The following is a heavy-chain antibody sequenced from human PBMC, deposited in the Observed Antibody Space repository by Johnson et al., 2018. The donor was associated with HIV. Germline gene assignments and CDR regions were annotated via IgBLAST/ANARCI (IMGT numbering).Heavy chain of an antibody. CDR3: ARVTLVLDI. CDR1: GFTFSSYA. CDR2: ISSNGGST. J-gene: IGHJ3*02. V-gene: IGHV3-64*04. D-gene: IGHD4-23*01. Sequence: QVQLVESGGGVVQPGRSLRLSCAASGFTFSSYAMHWVRQAPGKGLEYVSAISSNGGSTYYANSVKGRFTISRDNSKNTLYLQMNSLRAEDTAVYYCARVTLVLDIWGQGTMVTVSS.